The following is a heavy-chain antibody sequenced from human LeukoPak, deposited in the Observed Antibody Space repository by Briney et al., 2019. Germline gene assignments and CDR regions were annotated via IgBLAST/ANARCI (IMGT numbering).Heavy chain of an antibody. CDR1: GGSISSGGYF. CDR3: ARRTYGDYKFDY. Sequence: SSETLSLTCTVSGGSISSGGYFWSWIRQHPGKGREWIGYVFYSGSAYYNPSLRGRVTISVYTSNNQFFLKLSSVTAADTAVYFCARRTYGDYKFDYWGQGTLVTVSS. D-gene: IGHD4-17*01. V-gene: IGHV4-31*03. CDR2: VFYSGSA. J-gene: IGHJ4*02.